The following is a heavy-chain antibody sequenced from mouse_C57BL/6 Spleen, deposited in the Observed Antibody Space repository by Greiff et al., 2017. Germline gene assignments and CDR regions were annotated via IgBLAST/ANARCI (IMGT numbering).Heavy chain of an antibody. J-gene: IGHJ2*01. CDR2: ISGGGGNT. Sequence: EVQLVESGGGLVKPGGSLKLSCAASGFTFSSYTMSWVRQTPEKRLEWVATISGGGGNTYYPDSVKGRFTISRDNAKNTLYLQMSSLRSEDTALYYCARRDYYGGYFDYWGQGTTLTVSS. D-gene: IGHD1-1*01. CDR3: ARRDYYGGYFDY. V-gene: IGHV5-9*01. CDR1: GFTFSSYT.